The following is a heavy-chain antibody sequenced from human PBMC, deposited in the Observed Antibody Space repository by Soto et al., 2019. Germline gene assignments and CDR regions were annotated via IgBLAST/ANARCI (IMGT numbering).Heavy chain of an antibody. Sequence: SETLSLTCTVSGGSISSSSYXWGGIRQPPGKGLEWIGSIYYSGSTYYNPSLKSRVTISVDTSKNQFSLKLSSVTAADTAVYYCAVQGYYGSGSYYTGWFDPWGQGTLVTVSS. V-gene: IGHV4-39*01. D-gene: IGHD3-10*01. CDR1: GGSISSSSYX. CDR3: AVQGYYGSGSYYTGWFDP. CDR2: IYYSGST. J-gene: IGHJ5*02.